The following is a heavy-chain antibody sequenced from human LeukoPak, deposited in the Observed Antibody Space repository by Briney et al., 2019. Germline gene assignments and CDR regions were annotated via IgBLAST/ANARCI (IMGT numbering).Heavy chain of an antibody. J-gene: IGHJ4*02. CDR1: RFTFSSYV. Sequence: PGGSLRLSCAASRFTFSSYVMHWVRQAPGKGLEWVAVISYDGSDKYYADSVKGRFAISRDNSKNTLYLQMNSLRAEDTAVYYCAKVRWDNSGWYYLDYWGQGTLVTVSS. V-gene: IGHV3-30*18. CDR3: AKVRWDNSGWYYLDY. D-gene: IGHD6-19*01. CDR2: ISYDGSDK.